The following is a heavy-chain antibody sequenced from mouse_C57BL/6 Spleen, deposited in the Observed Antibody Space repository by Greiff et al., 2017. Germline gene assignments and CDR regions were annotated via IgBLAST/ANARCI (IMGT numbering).Heavy chain of an antibody. CDR1: GYTFTTYP. Sequence: QVQLKESGAELVKPGASVKMSCKASGYTFTTYPIEWMKQNHGKSLEWIGNFHPYNDDTKYNEKFKGKATLTVEKSSSTVYLELSRLTSDDSAVYYCARGHYGSSYGAMDYWGQGTSVTVSS. CDR2: FHPYNDDT. D-gene: IGHD1-1*01. V-gene: IGHV1-47*01. J-gene: IGHJ4*01. CDR3: ARGHYGSSYGAMDY.